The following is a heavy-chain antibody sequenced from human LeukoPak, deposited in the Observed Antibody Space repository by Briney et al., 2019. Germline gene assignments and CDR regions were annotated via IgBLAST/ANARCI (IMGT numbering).Heavy chain of an antibody. V-gene: IGHV3-23*01. J-gene: IGHJ4*02. CDR1: GFTFSSYA. D-gene: IGHD3-16*02. Sequence: GGSLRLSCAASGFTFSSYAMSWVRQAPGKGLEWVSAISGSGGSTYYADSVKGRFTISRDNSKNTLYLQMNSLRAEDTAVYYCARDPLYVWGSYRLDYWGQGTLVTVSS. CDR2: ISGSGGST. CDR3: ARDPLYVWGSYRLDY.